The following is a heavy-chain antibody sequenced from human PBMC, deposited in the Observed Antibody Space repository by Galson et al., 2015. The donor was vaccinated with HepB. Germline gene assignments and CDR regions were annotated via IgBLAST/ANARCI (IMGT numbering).Heavy chain of an antibody. D-gene: IGHD2-2*01. V-gene: IGHV1-69*13. J-gene: IGHJ6*02. CDR2: IIPIFGTA. CDR3: ARSTTNTSPWGVSRMDV. Sequence: SVKVSCKASGGTFSSYAISWVRQAPGQGLEWMGGIIPIFGTANYAQKFQGRVTITADESTSTAYMELSSLRSEDTAVYYCARSTTNTSPWGVSRMDVWGQGTTVTVSS. CDR1: GGTFSSYA.